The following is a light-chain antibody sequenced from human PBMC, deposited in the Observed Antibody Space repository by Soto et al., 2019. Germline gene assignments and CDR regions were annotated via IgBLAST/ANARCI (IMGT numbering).Light chain of an antibody. V-gene: IGKV1-5*03. CDR3: QQYYSYPWT. J-gene: IGKJ1*01. CDR1: ETINTL. CDR2: EAS. Sequence: DIQMTQSPSTLSASVGDRVTLTCRASETINTLLAWYQQKPGKAPKLLIYEASILQSGVPSRFSGSGSGTEFTLTVSSLQSDDFATYYCQQYYSYPWTFGQGTKVEIK.